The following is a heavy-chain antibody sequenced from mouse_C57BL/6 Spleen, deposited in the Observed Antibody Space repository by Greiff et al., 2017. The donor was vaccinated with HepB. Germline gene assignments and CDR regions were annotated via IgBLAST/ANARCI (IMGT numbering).Heavy chain of an antibody. CDR2: IYPRSGNT. D-gene: IGHD2-5*01. CDR3: ARWDSKGMDY. V-gene: IGHV1-81*01. CDR1: GYTFTSYG. J-gene: IGHJ4*01. Sequence: QVQLKQSGAELARPGASVKLSCKASGYTFTSYGISWVKQRTGQGLEWIGEIYPRSGNTYYNEKFKGKATLTADKSSSTAYMELRSLTSEDSAVYFCARWDSKGMDYWGQGTSVTVSS.